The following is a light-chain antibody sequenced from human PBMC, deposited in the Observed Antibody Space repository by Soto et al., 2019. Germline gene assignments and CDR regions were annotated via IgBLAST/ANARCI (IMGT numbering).Light chain of an antibody. V-gene: IGKV1-9*01. Sequence: IQLTQSPSSLSASVGDRVTITCRASQGINTFLAWYQQKAGKASKLLIYAASTLQSGVPSRFSGSGSGTDFTLTISSLQSEDFATYYCQQLNSYPITFGQGTKVDIK. CDR2: AAS. J-gene: IGKJ1*01. CDR3: QQLNSYPIT. CDR1: QGINTF.